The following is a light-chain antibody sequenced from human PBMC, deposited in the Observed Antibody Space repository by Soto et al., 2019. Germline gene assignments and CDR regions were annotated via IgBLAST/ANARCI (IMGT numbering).Light chain of an antibody. CDR1: QSVGSY. Sequence: EIVLTQSPASLSLSPGERATLSCRASQSVGSYLAWYQQKPGQAPRLLIYDASNRATGIPARFSGSGSGTDFTLTISSLEPEDLAVYYCQQRRTFGQGTRLEIK. V-gene: IGKV3-11*01. CDR2: DAS. J-gene: IGKJ5*01. CDR3: QQRRT.